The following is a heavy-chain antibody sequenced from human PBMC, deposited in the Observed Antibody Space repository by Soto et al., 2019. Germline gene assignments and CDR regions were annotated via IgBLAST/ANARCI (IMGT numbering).Heavy chain of an antibody. D-gene: IGHD6-6*01. CDR3: ARTASAARDAFDI. CDR1: GFTFSSYS. J-gene: IGHJ3*02. CDR2: ISSSSSYI. V-gene: IGHV3-21*01. Sequence: GGSLRLSCAASGFTFSSYSMNWVRQAPGKGLEWVSSISSSSSYIYYADSVKGRFTISRDNAKNSLYLQMNSLRAEDTAVYYWARTASAARDAFDIWGQGTMVTVSS.